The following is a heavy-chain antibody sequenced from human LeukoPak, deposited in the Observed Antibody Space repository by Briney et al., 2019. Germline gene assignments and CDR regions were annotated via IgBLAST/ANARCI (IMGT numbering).Heavy chain of an antibody. J-gene: IGHJ4*02. CDR2: IRSKANSYAT. V-gene: IGHV3-73*01. CDR3: ARADILTAYYTLDF. D-gene: IGHD3-9*01. CDR1: GFTFSSYA. Sequence: GGSLRLSCAASGFTFSSYAMHWVRQASGKGLEWVGRIRSKANSYATAYAASVKGRFTISRDDSKNTAYLQMNSLKTEDTAVYYCARADILTAYYTLDFWGQGTLVTVSS.